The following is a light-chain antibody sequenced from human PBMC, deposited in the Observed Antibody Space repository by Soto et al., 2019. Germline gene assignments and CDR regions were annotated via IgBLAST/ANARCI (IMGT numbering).Light chain of an antibody. CDR1: QNINSSY. Sequence: EIVLTQSPGTLSLSPGERATLSCRASQNINSSYLAWYQQKPGQAPRLLIYGASSRATGIPDRFSGSGSGTDFTLTISRLEPEDCAVYYCQQYGSSPLYTFGQGTKLEIK. V-gene: IGKV3-20*01. CDR2: GAS. J-gene: IGKJ2*01. CDR3: QQYGSSPLYT.